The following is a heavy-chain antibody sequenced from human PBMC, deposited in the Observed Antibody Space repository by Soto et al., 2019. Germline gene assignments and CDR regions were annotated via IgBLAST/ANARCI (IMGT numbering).Heavy chain of an antibody. V-gene: IGHV3-23*01. CDR3: AKATGYYTYYFDY. Sequence: GGSLRLSCAASGFTLTNYAMSWVRQAPGRGLECVSGISSSGTRTYYEDSVKGRFTISRDVSKNTLYLQMDSLRAEDTAVYYCAKATGYYTYYFDYWGQGTLVTVPS. CDR1: GFTLTNYA. CDR2: ISSSGTRT. J-gene: IGHJ4*02. D-gene: IGHD3-9*01.